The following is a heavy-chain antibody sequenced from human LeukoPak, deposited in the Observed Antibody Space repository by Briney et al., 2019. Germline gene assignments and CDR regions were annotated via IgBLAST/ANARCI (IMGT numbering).Heavy chain of an antibody. J-gene: IGHJ1*01. CDR2: IRQDGSEK. CDR1: GFTFSQYW. D-gene: IGHD3-10*01. CDR3: AKDRIVISFGDVSKH. Sequence: GGSLRLSCAASGFTFSQYWMGWVRQAPGKGLEWVANIRQDGSEKYYVDSVKGRFTISRDNSKNTLYLQMNNLRVEDTAIYYCAKDRIVISFGDVSKHWGQGTLVTVSS. V-gene: IGHV3-7*01.